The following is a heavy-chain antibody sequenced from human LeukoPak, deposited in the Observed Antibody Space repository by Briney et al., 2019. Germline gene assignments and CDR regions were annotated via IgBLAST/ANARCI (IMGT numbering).Heavy chain of an antibody. V-gene: IGHV3-73*01. J-gene: IGHJ5*02. CDR1: GFTFSGST. Sequence: GGSLKLSCAASGFTFSGSTMQWVRQASGKGLEWAGHIRSKANSFATAYGASVKGRFTISRDDSKNMGYLQMNSLRAEDTAVYYCARTRFGEIRNWFDPWGQGTLVTVSS. CDR3: ARTRFGEIRNWFDP. D-gene: IGHD3-10*01. CDR2: IRSKANSFAT.